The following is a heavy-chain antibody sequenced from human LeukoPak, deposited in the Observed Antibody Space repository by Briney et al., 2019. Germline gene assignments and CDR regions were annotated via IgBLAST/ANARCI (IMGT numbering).Heavy chain of an antibody. V-gene: IGHV3-53*01. Sequence: PGGSLRLSCAASGFTVSSNYMSWVRQAPGKGLEWVSVIYSGGSTYYADSVKGRFTISRDNSKNTLYLQMNSLRAEDTAVYYCARFADTYYYDSSGYMVWGQGTLVTVSS. CDR2: IYSGGST. D-gene: IGHD3-22*01. J-gene: IGHJ4*02. CDR1: GFTVSSNY. CDR3: ARFADTYYYDSSGYMV.